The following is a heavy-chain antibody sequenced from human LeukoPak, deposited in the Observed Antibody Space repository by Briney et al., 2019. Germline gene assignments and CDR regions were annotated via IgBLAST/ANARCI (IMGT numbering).Heavy chain of an antibody. J-gene: IGHJ4*02. CDR3: ARDGDLVDTAMVSGGRGDYFDY. Sequence: GGSLRLSCAASGFTFDDYGMSWVRQGPGKGLVWVSGINWNGGSTGYADSVKGRFTISRDNAKNTLYLQMNSLRAEDTAVYYCARDGDLVDTAMVSGGRGDYFDYWDQGTLVTVSS. CDR2: INWNGGST. CDR1: GFTFDDYG. D-gene: IGHD5-18*01. V-gene: IGHV3-20*04.